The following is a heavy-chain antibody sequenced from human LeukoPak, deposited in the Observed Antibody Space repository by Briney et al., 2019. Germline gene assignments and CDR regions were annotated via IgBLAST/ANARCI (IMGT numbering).Heavy chain of an antibody. CDR2: INHSGST. V-gene: IGHV4-34*01. CDR1: GGSFSGYY. CDR3: ARDSYDSSGYPSVRDY. D-gene: IGHD3-22*01. J-gene: IGHJ4*02. Sequence: SETLSLTCAVYGGSFSGYYWSWIRQPPGKGLEWIGEINHSGSTYYNPSLKSRVTISVDTSKNQFSLKLSSVTAADTAVYYCARDSYDSSGYPSVRDYWGQGTLVTVSS.